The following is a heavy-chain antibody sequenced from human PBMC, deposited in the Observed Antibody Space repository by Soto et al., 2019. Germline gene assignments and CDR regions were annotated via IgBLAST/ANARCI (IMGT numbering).Heavy chain of an antibody. Sequence: QVQLVQSGAEVKKPGASVKVSCKASGYTFSNYGFSWVRQAPGQRLEWMGWISAYNGNTNYAQKVQGRVTMTTDTATGTAYMELRSLRSGDTAVYYCASSFTSSQWRYGMDVWGQGTTVTVSS. CDR3: ASSFTSSQWRYGMDV. J-gene: IGHJ6*02. CDR1: GYTFSNYG. CDR2: ISAYNGNT. V-gene: IGHV1-18*01. D-gene: IGHD2-2*01.